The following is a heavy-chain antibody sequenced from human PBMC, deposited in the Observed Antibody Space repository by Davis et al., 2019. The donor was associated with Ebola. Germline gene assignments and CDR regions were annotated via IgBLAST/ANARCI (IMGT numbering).Heavy chain of an antibody. CDR1: GFTFGDYA. V-gene: IGHV3-21*06. J-gene: IGHJ3*02. CDR2: LSSRSTYI. Sequence: GGSLRLSCTGFGFTFGDYAMNWVRQAPGKGLEWVSSLSSRSTYIYYADSVKGRFSISRDNAKNSLSLQMNSLRADDTAMYYCARVDASSAFDIWGQGTMVTVSS. CDR3: ARVDASSAFDI.